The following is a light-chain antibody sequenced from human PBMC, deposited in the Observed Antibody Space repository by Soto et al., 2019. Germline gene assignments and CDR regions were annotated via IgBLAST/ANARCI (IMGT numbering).Light chain of an antibody. J-gene: IGKJ4*01. CDR1: HDIRDR. CDR3: QQYENFPFT. Sequence: DIQMTQSPSSLSASVGDRVTVTCQASHDIRDRLNWFQKKPGKGPKLPIYDASTSDTGAPSRFSGSGSGTDFTLTISSLQPEDVATYYCQQYENFPFTFGGGTRLEIK. CDR2: DAS. V-gene: IGKV1-33*01.